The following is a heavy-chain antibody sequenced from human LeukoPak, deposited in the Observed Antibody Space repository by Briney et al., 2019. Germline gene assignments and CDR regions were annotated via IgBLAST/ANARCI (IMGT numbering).Heavy chain of an antibody. V-gene: IGHV1-46*01. CDR3: VRRNPGAHDAFDI. CDR1: GYTFTSYY. J-gene: IGHJ3*02. Sequence: ASVKVSCKASGYTFTSYYMHWVRQAPGQGLEWMGIINPSGGSTSYAQKFQGRVTVTRDMSTSTVYMELSSLRSEDTAVYYCVRRNPGAHDAFDIGGQGTMVTVSS. D-gene: IGHD1-26*01. CDR2: INPSGGST.